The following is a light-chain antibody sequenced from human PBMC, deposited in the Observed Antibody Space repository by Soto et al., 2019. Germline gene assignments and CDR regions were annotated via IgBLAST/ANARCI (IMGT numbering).Light chain of an antibody. Sequence: DIVMTQSPLSLPVTPGEPASISCRSSQSLLHSNGYNYLDWYLQKPGQSPQLLIYLGSTRASGVPDRFSGSGSGTDFTLRISRVEAEDVGVYYCMQALQTPRTVGQGTKLEIK. CDR2: LGS. V-gene: IGKV2-28*01. J-gene: IGKJ2*01. CDR1: QSLLHSNGYNY. CDR3: MQALQTPRT.